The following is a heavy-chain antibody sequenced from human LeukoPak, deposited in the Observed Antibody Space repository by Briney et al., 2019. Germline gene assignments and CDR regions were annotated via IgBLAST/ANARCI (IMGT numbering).Heavy chain of an antibody. J-gene: IGHJ2*01. V-gene: IGHV3-7*01. D-gene: IGHD3-22*01. Sequence: PGGSLRLSCAASGFTFSHYWMTWVRRAPGKGLEWVASIKLDGSEKYYVDSVKGRFTISRDNAKNSLYLQMSSLRAEDTAIYYCARGSYYDGSGYVNWYFDLWGRGTLVAVSS. CDR3: ARGSYYDGSGYVNWYFDL. CDR2: IKLDGSEK. CDR1: GFTFSHYW.